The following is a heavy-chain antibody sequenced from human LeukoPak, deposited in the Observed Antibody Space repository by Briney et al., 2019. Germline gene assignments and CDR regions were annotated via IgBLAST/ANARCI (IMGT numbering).Heavy chain of an antibody. CDR1: GYTFSSYW. CDR3: ARQNDFRLDY. CDR2: IYPGDSDT. D-gene: IGHD3-3*01. Sequence: PGGSLRLSCKGSGYTFSSYWIGWVRQMPGKGREWMGIIYPGDSDTRYSPSLQGQVTISVDTSIGTAYLQWSSLKASDTAIYYCARQNDFRLDYWGQGTLVTVSS. V-gene: IGHV5-51*01. J-gene: IGHJ4*02.